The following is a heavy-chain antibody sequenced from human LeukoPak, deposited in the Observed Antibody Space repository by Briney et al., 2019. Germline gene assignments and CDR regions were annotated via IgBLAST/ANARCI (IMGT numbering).Heavy chain of an antibody. J-gene: IGHJ4*02. CDR3: ASTVTTLGYYFDY. Sequence: PSETLSLTCTVSGGSISSSSYYWGWIRQPPGKGLEWIGYIYYSGSTNYNPSLKSRVTISVDTSKNQFSLKLSSVTAADTAVYYCASTVTTLGYYFDYWGQGTLVTVSS. CDR2: IYYSGST. CDR1: GGSISSSSYY. D-gene: IGHD4-11*01. V-gene: IGHV4-39*07.